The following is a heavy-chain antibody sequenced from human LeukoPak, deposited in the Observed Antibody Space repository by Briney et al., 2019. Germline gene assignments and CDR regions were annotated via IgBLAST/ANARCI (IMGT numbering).Heavy chain of an antibody. Sequence: PSETLSLTCTVSGGSISSYYWSWIRQPPGKGLEWIGYIYYSGSTNYNPSLKSRVTISVDTSKNQFSLKLSSVTATDTAMYYCARDLGYTGNYGAFDIWGQGTMVTVSS. V-gene: IGHV4-59*01. J-gene: IGHJ3*02. CDR3: ARDLGYTGNYGAFDI. CDR1: GGSISSYY. CDR2: IYYSGST. D-gene: IGHD5-12*01.